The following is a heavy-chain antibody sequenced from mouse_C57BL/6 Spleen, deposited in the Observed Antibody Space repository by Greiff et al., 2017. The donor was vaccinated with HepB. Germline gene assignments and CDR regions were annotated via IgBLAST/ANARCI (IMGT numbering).Heavy chain of an antibody. J-gene: IGHJ1*03. D-gene: IGHD1-1*01. CDR2: IYPGSGST. CDR3: ARATGDYYGSSPWYFDV. V-gene: IGHV1-55*01. Sequence: VQLQQSGAELVKPGASVKMSCKASGYTFTSYWITWVKQRPGQGLEWIGDIYPGSGSTNYNEKFKSKATLTVDTSSSTAYMQLSSLTSEDSAVYYWARATGDYYGSSPWYFDVWGTGTTVTVSS. CDR1: GYTFTSYW.